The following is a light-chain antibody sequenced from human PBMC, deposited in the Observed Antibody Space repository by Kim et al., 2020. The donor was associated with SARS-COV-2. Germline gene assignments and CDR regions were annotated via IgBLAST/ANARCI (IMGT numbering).Light chain of an antibody. Sequence: QSVTTSCTGTSSDVGGYNYVTWYQQHPGKAPKLMIYDVSQRPSGVSNRFSGSKSGNTASLTISGLQAEDEADYYCSSYPSSSTSVVMGGGTQLTVL. CDR2: DVS. CDR1: SSDVGGYNY. V-gene: IGLV2-14*03. J-gene: IGLJ2*01. CDR3: SSYPSSSTSVV.